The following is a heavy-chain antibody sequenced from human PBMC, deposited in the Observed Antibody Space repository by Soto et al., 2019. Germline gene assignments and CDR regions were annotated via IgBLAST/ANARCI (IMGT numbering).Heavy chain of an antibody. CDR3: AREGITMARVSGAFDI. CDR1: GGSIRSGGYY. CDR2: IYYSGST. D-gene: IGHD3-10*01. Sequence: PSETLSLTCTVSGGSIRSGGYYWSWIRQHPGKGLEWIGYIYYSGSTYYNPSLKSRVTISVDTSKNQFSLKLSSVTAADTAVYYCAREGITMARVSGAFDIWGQGTMVTVSS. J-gene: IGHJ3*02. V-gene: IGHV4-31*03.